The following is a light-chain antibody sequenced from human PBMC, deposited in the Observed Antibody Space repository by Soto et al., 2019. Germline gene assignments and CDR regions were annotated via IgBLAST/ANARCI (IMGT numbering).Light chain of an antibody. J-gene: IGKJ3*01. CDR2: AAS. CDR3: QQSYTTLFT. V-gene: IGKV1-39*01. CDR1: HDIKKY. Sequence: DIQMTPSPSPLSAAVGDSVTITSQTNHDIKKYLNWYQQKPGKAPKLLMFAASTLQSGVPSRFSGSGSETDGTLTISSLQPEERATDYGQQSYTTLFTVGPGTKGDIK.